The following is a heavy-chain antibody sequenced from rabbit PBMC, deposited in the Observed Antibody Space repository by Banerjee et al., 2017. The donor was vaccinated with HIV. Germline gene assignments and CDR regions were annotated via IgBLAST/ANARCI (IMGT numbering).Heavy chain of an antibody. CDR2: IYSGSGRT. Sequence: QSLEESGGGLVKPGGTLTLTCKASGIDFSSYHYMCWVRQAPGKGLEWIGCIYSGSGRTYYASWAKGRFSISRSTSLNTVTLQMTSLTAADTATYFCARDPSVDDYGDSLYYFDLWGPGTLVTVS. D-gene: IGHD2-1*01. J-gene: IGHJ4*01. CDR1: GIDFSSYHY. V-gene: IGHV1S43*01. CDR3: ARDPSVDDYGDSLYYFDL.